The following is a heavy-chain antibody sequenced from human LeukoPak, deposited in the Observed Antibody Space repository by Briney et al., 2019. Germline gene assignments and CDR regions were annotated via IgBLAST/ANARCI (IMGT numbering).Heavy chain of an antibody. D-gene: IGHD2-15*01. CDR1: GFPFSSYW. CDR3: TRVGCIDEGIDY. V-gene: IGHV3-7*04. CDR2: IKQDGSKK. Sequence: GGSLRLSCVASGFPFSSYWMTWVRQAPGKGLEWVANIKQDGSKKSYVDSVKGRFTISRDNAKNSLYLQMNSLRAEDTAIYYCTRVGCIDEGIDYWGRGTLVTVSS. J-gene: IGHJ4*02.